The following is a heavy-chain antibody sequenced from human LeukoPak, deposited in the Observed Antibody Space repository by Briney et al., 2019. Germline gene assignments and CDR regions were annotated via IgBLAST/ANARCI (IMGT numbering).Heavy chain of an antibody. V-gene: IGHV3-48*03. J-gene: IGHJ4*02. Sequence: GGSLRLSCVGSGFIFSTHEMNWVRQPPGKGLEWLSFISRESSEIHYAASVEGRFTISRDNAKNTLYLQMTSLRDEDTAVYYCAKGGSQGDCSAGTCYGHYWGQGTLVTVSS. D-gene: IGHD2-15*01. CDR3: AKGGSQGDCSAGTCYGHY. CDR2: ISRESSEI. CDR1: GFIFSTHE.